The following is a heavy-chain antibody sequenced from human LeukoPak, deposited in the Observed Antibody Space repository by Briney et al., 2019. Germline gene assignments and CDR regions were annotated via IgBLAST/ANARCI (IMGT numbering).Heavy chain of an antibody. D-gene: IGHD3-22*01. CDR2: IYSGVST. CDR3: ARDCRYYDSSGYYFHWYFDL. V-gene: IGHV3-53*01. J-gene: IGHJ2*01. CDR1: GFTVSSNY. Sequence: GGSLRLSCAASGFTVSSNYMSWVRQAPGKGLEWVSVIYSGVSTYYADSVKGRFTISRDNSKNTLYLQMNSLRAEDTALYYCARDCRYYDSSGYYFHWYFDLWGRGTLVTVSS.